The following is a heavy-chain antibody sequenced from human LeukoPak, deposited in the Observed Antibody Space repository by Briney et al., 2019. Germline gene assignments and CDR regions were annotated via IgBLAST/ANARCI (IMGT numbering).Heavy chain of an antibody. V-gene: IGHV3-23*01. Sequence: PGASLRLSCAASGFTSSSNAMAWVRQAPGKGLEWVSAISPGGSPYYADSVKGRFTISRDNSKNTLYLQMNSVRAEDTAVYYCVKRELYIVATTWGQGTLVTVSS. CDR3: VKRELYIVATT. CDR1: GFTSSSNA. D-gene: IGHD5-12*01. CDR2: ISPGGSP. J-gene: IGHJ5*02.